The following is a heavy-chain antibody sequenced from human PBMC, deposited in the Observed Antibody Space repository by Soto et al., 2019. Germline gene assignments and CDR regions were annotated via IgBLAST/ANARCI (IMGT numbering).Heavy chain of an antibody. J-gene: IGHJ4*02. CDR1: GYTFTGYY. CDR3: AVNYYDSSGYYDLDY. D-gene: IGHD3-22*01. Sequence: GASVKVSCKASGYTFTGYYMHWVRQAPGQGLEWMGWINPNSGGTNYAQKFQGWVTMTRDTSISTAYMELSRLRSDDTAVYYCAVNYYDSSGYYDLDYWGQGTLVTVSS. V-gene: IGHV1-2*04. CDR2: INPNSGGT.